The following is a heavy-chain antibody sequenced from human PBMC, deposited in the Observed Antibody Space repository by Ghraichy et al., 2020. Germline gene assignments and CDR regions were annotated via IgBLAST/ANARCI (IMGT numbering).Heavy chain of an antibody. CDR2: INPNSGVT. V-gene: IGHV1-2*04. CDR1: GYTFTGYF. CDR3: ARGYDSSGSFSGPVDV. D-gene: IGHD3-22*01. Sequence: ASVKVSCKASGYTFTGYFVHWVRQAPGQGLEWMGWINPNSGVTKFAQKFQGWGTMTRDTSISTAYMDLSSLKSDDTAVYYCARGYDSSGSFSGPVDVWGQGTMVTVAS. J-gene: IGHJ3*01.